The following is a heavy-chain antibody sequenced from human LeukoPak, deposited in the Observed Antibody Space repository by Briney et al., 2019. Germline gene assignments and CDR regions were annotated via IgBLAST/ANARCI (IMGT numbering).Heavy chain of an antibody. CDR3: AKRRTYYYGSGSYPFDY. Sequence: SETLSLTCTVSGGSISSYYWSWIRQPPGKGLEWIGSIYYSGSTYYNPSLKGRVTISVDTSKNQFSLKLSSVTAADTAVYYCAKRRTYYYGSGSYPFDYWGQGTLVTVSS. J-gene: IGHJ4*02. D-gene: IGHD3-10*01. V-gene: IGHV4-39*01. CDR2: IYYSGST. CDR1: GGSISSYY.